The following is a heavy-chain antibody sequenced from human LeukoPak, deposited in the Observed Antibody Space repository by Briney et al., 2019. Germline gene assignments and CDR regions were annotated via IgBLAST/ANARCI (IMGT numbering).Heavy chain of an antibody. CDR1: GFTFSSYV. J-gene: IGHJ5*02. CDR2: ISNDGSTK. CDR3: ARDCGSYYDILTGYGNWFDP. V-gene: IGHV3-30*04. D-gene: IGHD3-9*01. Sequence: GRSLRLSCAASGFTFSSYVMHWVRQAPGKGLEWVAVISNDGSTKYYADSVNGLFTISRDNSKNTVYLQMNSLGAEDTAVYYCARDCGSYYDILTGYGNWFDPWGQGTLVTVSS.